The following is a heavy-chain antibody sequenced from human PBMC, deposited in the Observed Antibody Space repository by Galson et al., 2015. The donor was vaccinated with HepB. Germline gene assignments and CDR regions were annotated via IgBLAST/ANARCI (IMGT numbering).Heavy chain of an antibody. CDR3: ARGFGRYCSSTSCPREYYMDV. V-gene: IGHV1-69*13. CDR1: GGTFSSYA. D-gene: IGHD2-2*01. Sequence: SVKVSCKASGGTFSSYAISWVRQAPGQGLEWMGGIIPIFGTANYAQKFQGRVTVTADDSTSTAYMELSSLRSEDTAVYYCARGFGRYCSSTSCPREYYMDVWGKGTTVTVSS. J-gene: IGHJ6*03. CDR2: IIPIFGTA.